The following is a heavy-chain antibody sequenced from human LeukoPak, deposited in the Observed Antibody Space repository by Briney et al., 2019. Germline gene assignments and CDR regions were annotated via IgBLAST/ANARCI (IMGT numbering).Heavy chain of an antibody. Sequence: GGSLRLSCSASGFTFRNFAISWVRQAPGKGLECVSSIGGGDTHYADSVKGRFTISRDDSRSTVDLQMSSLRAEDTAVYYCAKDGQSFNSMYDYFDSWGQGTLVTVSS. CDR3: AKDGQSFNSMYDYFDS. CDR1: GFTFRNFA. CDR2: IGGGDT. J-gene: IGHJ4*02. V-gene: IGHV3-23*01. D-gene: IGHD2-8*01.